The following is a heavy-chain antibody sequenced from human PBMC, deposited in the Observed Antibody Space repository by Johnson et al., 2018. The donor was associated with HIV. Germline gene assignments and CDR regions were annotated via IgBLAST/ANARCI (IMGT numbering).Heavy chain of an antibody. CDR1: GFTFSSYG. V-gene: IGHV3-30*19. CDR3: ARVRPYNWNDVHAFDV. J-gene: IGHJ3*01. D-gene: IGHD1-20*01. Sequence: QVQLVESGGGVVQPGGSLRLSCAASGFTFSSYGMHWVRQAPGKGLEWVAVISYDGSNKYYADSVKGRFTISTDNSKNTLYLQMNSLRAEDTAVYYCARVRPYNWNDVHAFDVWGQGTVVTVSS. CDR2: ISYDGSNK.